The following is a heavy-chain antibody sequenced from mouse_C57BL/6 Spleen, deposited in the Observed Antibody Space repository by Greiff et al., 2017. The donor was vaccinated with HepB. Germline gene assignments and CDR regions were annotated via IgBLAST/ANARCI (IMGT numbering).Heavy chain of an antibody. CDR2: IDPETGGT. J-gene: IGHJ4*01. V-gene: IGHV1-15*01. CDR1: GYTFTDYE. CDR3: TRKGTTVVARGYAMDY. D-gene: IGHD1-1*01. Sequence: VKLMESGAELVRPGASVTLSCKASGYTFTDYEMHWVKQTPVHGLEWIGAIDPETGGTAYNQKFKGKAILTADKSSSTAYMELRSLTSEDSAVYYCTRKGTTVVARGYAMDYWGQGTSVTVSS.